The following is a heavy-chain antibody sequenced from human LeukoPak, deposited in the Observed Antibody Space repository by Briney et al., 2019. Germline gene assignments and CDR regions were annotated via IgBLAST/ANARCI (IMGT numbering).Heavy chain of an antibody. Sequence: ASVKVSCKASGYTFTSYGIIWVRQAPGQGLEWMGWISAYNGNTNYAQKLQGRVTMTTDTSTSTAYMELRSLRSDDTAVYYCARSTYYYGSGSPQGDYWGQGTLVTVSS. CDR2: ISAYNGNT. CDR1: GYTFTSYG. J-gene: IGHJ4*02. D-gene: IGHD3-10*01. CDR3: ARSTYYYGSGSPQGDY. V-gene: IGHV1-18*01.